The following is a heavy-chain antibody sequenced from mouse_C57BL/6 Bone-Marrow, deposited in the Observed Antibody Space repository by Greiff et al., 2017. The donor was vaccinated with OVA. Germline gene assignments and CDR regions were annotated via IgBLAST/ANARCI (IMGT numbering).Heavy chain of an antibody. J-gene: IGHJ2*02. Sequence: QVQLQQSGAELVRPGTSVKLSCKASGYTFTNYWMHWVKQRPGQGLEWIGVIAPSDSYINYNQKFKGSATLTVDTSSSTAYMHLSSLTSEDSAVYYCAHYGSRLYLHYWGQGTSLTVSS. D-gene: IGHD1-1*01. CDR2: IAPSDSYI. CDR1: GYTFTNYW. CDR3: AHYGSRLYLHY. V-gene: IGHV1-59*01.